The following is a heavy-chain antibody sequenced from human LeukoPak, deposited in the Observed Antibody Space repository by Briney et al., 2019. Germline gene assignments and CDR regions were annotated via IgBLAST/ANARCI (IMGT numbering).Heavy chain of an antibody. J-gene: IGHJ5*02. Sequence: GGSLRLSCAASGFSFSDAWMSWVRQAPGKGLEWVGRIKSTDDGGAIDYAAPVKGRFTLSRDDSQNTLYLQMNSLKTEDTAVYYCTTLYRFDPWGQGTLVTVSS. D-gene: IGHD2-8*01. CDR3: TTLYRFDP. V-gene: IGHV3-15*01. CDR2: IKSTDDGGAI. CDR1: GFSFSDAW.